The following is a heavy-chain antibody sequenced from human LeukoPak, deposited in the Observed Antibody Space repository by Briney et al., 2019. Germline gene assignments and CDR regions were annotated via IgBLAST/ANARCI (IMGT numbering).Heavy chain of an antibody. CDR3: AKDGLRYFDWLPQTRFFDY. CDR2: MNPNSGNT. Sequence: ASVKVSCKASGYTFTSYDINWVRQATGQGLEWMGWMNPNSGNTGYAQKFQGRVTMTRNTSISTAYMELSSLRAEDTAVYYCAKDGLRYFDWLPQTRFFDYWGQGTLVTVSS. CDR1: GYTFTSYD. D-gene: IGHD3-9*01. V-gene: IGHV1-8*01. J-gene: IGHJ4*02.